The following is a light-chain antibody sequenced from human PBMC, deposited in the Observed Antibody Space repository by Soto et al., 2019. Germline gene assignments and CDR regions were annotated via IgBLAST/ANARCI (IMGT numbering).Light chain of an antibody. J-gene: IGLJ2*01. CDR3: SSYTSSSTLRV. Sequence: QSVLTQPASVSGSPGQSITTSCTGTSSDVGGYNYVSWYQQHPGKAPKLMIYDVSNRPSGVSNRFSGSKSGNTASLTISGPQAEDEADYYCSSYTSSSTLRVFGGGTKLTVL. CDR1: SSDVGGYNY. CDR2: DVS. V-gene: IGLV2-14*01.